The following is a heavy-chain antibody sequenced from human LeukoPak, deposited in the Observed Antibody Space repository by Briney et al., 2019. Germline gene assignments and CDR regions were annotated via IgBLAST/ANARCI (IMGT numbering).Heavy chain of an antibody. CDR1: GYTFTSYY. Sequence: ASVKVSCKASGYTFTSYYMHWVRQAPGQGLEWMGIINPSGGSTSYAQKFQGRVTMTRDTSTSTVYMELSSLRSEDTAVYYCARDRGAVAGTSITYYYYYMDVWGKGTTVTISS. J-gene: IGHJ6*03. CDR3: ARDRGAVAGTSITYYYYYMDV. V-gene: IGHV1-46*01. D-gene: IGHD6-19*01. CDR2: INPSGGST.